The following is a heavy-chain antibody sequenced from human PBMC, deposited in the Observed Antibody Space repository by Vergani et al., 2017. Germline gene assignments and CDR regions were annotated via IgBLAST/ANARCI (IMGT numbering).Heavy chain of an antibody. CDR3: SRGGFYTSRNDFKFYGLGV. CDR1: GESIRSGSHY. V-gene: IGHV4-61*02. CDR2: IHTGGST. Sequence: QLHLRESGPGLVKPSQTLSLTCTVSGESIRSGSHYWSWIRQPAGKGPEWIGHIHTGGSTDLNPSFKSRVSISVDTSKSQFSLKLNSVTVADTAIYYCSRGGFYTSRNDFKFYGLGVWGQGTTVTVTS. J-gene: IGHJ6*02. D-gene: IGHD3-3*01.